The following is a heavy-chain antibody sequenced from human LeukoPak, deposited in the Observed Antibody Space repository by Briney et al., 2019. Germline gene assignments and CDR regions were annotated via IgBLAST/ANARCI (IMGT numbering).Heavy chain of an antibody. CDR3: ARDSEDSSDYWVHDGFDI. J-gene: IGHJ3*02. V-gene: IGHV3-21*01. Sequence: GGSLRLSCAASGFTFSTYAMHWIRQAPGKGLEWVSSISSSSYIFYADSLKGRFTISRDNTKNSLYLQMNSLRAEDTAVYYCARDSEDSSDYWVHDGFDIWGQGTMVTVSS. CDR2: ISSSSYI. D-gene: IGHD3-22*01. CDR1: GFTFSTYA.